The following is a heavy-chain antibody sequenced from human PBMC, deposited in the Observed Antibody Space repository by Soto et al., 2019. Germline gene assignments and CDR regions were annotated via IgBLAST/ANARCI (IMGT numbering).Heavy chain of an antibody. Sequence: QVQLQQWGAGLLKPSESLSLTCAVYGGSFSGYYWSWICQTRGKGLEWIGEINDSGSTNNNPSLKSRVTILVDTPENQFSLKLSSVTAADTAVYYCARGLLLWFGELSRRGGYYYYMDVWGKGTTVTVSS. J-gene: IGHJ6*03. V-gene: IGHV4-34*01. CDR3: ARGLLLWFGELSRRGGYYYYMDV. CDR2: INDSGST. D-gene: IGHD3-10*01. CDR1: GGSFSGYY.